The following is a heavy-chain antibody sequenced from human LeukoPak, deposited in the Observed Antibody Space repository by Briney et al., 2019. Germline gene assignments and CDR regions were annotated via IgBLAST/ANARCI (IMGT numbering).Heavy chain of an antibody. CDR2: ISAYNGNT. CDR3: ARDIVVVTASGPRGDAFDI. Sequence: ASVKVSCKASGYTFTSYGISWVRQAPGQGLEWMGWISAYNGNTNYAQKLQGRVTMTTDTSTSTAYMELRSLRSDDTAVYYCARDIVVVTASGPRGDAFDIWGQGTMVTVSS. J-gene: IGHJ3*02. V-gene: IGHV1-18*01. CDR1: GYTFTSYG. D-gene: IGHD2-21*02.